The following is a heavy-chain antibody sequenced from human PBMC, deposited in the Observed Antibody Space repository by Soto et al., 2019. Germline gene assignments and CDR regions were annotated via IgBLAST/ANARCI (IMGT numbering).Heavy chain of an antibody. D-gene: IGHD3-9*01. CDR3: AKEELDYDILTGYYQPLTI. V-gene: IGHV3-23*01. CDR1: GFTFSSYA. CDR2: ISGSGGST. J-gene: IGHJ4*02. Sequence: GSLRLSCAASGFTFSSYAMSWVRQAPGKGLEWVSAISGSGGSTYYADSVKGRFTISRDNSKNTLYLQMNSLRAEDTAVYYCAKEELDYDILTGYYQPLTIWGQGTLVTVSS.